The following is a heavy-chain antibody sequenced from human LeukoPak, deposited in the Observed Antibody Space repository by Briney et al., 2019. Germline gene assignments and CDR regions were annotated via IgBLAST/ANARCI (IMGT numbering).Heavy chain of an antibody. D-gene: IGHD5-12*01. Sequence: GGSLRLSCAASGFTFSSYEMNWVRQAPGKGLEWVSYISSSGSTLYYADSVKGRFTISRDNAKNSLYLQMNSLRAEDTAVYYCARLQVDNCDYWGQGTLVTVSS. CDR3: ARLQVDNCDY. V-gene: IGHV3-48*03. CDR2: ISSSGSTL. CDR1: GFTFSSYE. J-gene: IGHJ4*02.